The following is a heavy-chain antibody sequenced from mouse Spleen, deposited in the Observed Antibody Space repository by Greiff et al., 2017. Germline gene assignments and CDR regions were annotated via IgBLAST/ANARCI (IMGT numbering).Heavy chain of an antibody. D-gene: IGHD2-1*01. V-gene: IGHV1-64*01. Sequence: VQLQQPGAELVKPGASVKLSCKASGYTFTSYWMHWVKQRPGQGLEWIGMIHPNSGSTNYNEKFKSKATLTVDKSSSTAYMQLSSLTSEDSAVYYCARSGAYGNYGYWGQGTTLTVSS. CDR1: GYTFTSYW. J-gene: IGHJ2*01. CDR2: IHPNSGST. CDR3: ARSGAYGNYGY.